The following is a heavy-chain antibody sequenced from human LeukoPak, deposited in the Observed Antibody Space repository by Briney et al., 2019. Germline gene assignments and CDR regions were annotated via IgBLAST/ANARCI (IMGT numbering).Heavy chain of an antibody. CDR2: IYYSGST. Sequence: SETLSLTSTVSGGSISSYYWSWIRQPPGKGLEWIGYIYYSGSTNYNPSLKSRVTISVDTSKNQFSLKLSSVTAADTAVYYCASGRWFGELLDYWGQGTLVTVSS. J-gene: IGHJ4*02. CDR3: ASGRWFGELLDY. V-gene: IGHV4-59*01. CDR1: GGSISSYY. D-gene: IGHD3-10*01.